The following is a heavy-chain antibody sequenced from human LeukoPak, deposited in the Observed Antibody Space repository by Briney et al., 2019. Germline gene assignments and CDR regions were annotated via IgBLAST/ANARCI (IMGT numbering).Heavy chain of an antibody. J-gene: IGHJ5*02. V-gene: IGHV1-2*02. CDR3: AKAYCGADCSYNWFDP. D-gene: IGHD2-21*02. CDR2: NPNSGGT. Sequence: NPNSGGTNYAQKFQGRVTMTRDTSMNTAYMELSSLRSDDTAVYYCAKAYCGADCSYNWFDPWGQGTLVTVSS.